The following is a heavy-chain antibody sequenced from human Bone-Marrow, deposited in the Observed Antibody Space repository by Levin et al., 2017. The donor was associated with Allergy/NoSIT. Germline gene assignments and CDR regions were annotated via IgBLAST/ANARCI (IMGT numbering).Heavy chain of an antibody. CDR2: ISYDGSNK. CDR3: ARDTSRVTTVTTVDY. V-gene: IGHV3-30-3*01. CDR1: GFTFSSYA. D-gene: IGHD4-11*01. Sequence: GGSLRLSCAASGFTFSSYAMHWVRQAPGKGLEWVAVISYDGSNKYYADSVKGRFTISRDNSKNTLYLQMNSLRAEDTAVYYCARDTSRVTTVTTVDYWGQGTLVTVSS. J-gene: IGHJ4*02.